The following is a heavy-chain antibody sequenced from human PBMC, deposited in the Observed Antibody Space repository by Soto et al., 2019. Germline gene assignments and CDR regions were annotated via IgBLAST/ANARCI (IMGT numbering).Heavy chain of an antibody. CDR1: GFTFTRYS. V-gene: IGHV3-21*06. CDR3: ARESEDLTSNFDY. Sequence: AGSLRVSSAASGFTFTRYSMNWVRQAPSKGLEWVSSISSTTNYIYYGDSMKGRFTISRDNAKNSLYLVMNSLRAEDTAVYYCARESEDLTSNFDYWGQGTLVTVSS. J-gene: IGHJ4*02. CDR2: ISSTTNYI.